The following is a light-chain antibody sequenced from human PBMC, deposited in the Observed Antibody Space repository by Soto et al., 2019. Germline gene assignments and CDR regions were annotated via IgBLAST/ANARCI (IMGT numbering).Light chain of an antibody. CDR2: GAS. Sequence: EIVFTQSPATLSLSPGERATLSCRASQSVSSYLAWYQQKPGQAPRLLIYGASSRETGIPDRFSGSGSGTEFTLTISSLEPEDFAVYYCHQRQSWTRTFGQGTKVDIK. V-gene: IGKV3-11*01. CDR1: QSVSSY. CDR3: HQRQSWTRT. J-gene: IGKJ1*01.